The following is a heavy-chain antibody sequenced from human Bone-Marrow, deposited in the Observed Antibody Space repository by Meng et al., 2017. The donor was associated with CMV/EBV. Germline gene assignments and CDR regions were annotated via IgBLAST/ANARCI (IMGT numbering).Heavy chain of an antibody. Sequence: GGSLRLSCAASGFTFSSYAMSWVRQAPGKGLEWVSAISGSGGSTYYADSVKGRFTISRDNSKNTLYLQMSSLRAEDTAMYYCTRGRHSSPRGYAMDVWGQGTTVTVSS. CDR1: GFTFSSYA. D-gene: IGHD6-6*01. CDR2: ISGSGGST. J-gene: IGHJ6*02. CDR3: TRGRHSSPRGYAMDV. V-gene: IGHV3-23*01.